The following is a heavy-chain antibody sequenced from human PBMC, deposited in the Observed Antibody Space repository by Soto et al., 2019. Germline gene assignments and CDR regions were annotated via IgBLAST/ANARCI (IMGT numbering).Heavy chain of an antibody. J-gene: IGHJ4*02. CDR2: INAGNGNT. CDR1: GYTFTSYA. D-gene: IGHD3-10*01. V-gene: IGHV1-3*05. Sequence: QVQLVQSGAEEKKPGASVKVSCKASGYTFTSYAMHWVRQAPGQRLEWMGWINAGNGNTKYSQKFQGRVTITGDTSASTAYKELSSLRSEDTAVYYWARAHYRDTPKIALDYWGQGTLVTVSS. CDR3: ARAHYRDTPKIALDY.